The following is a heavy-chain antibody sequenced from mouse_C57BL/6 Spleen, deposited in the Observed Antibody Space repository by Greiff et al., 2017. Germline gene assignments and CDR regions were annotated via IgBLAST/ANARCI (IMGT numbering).Heavy chain of an antibody. V-gene: IGHV1-59*01. Sequence: QVQLQQPGAELVRPGTSVKLSCKASGYTFTSYWMHWVKQRPGQGLEWIGVIDPSDSYTNYNQKFKGKATLTVDTSSSTPYMQLSSLTSEDSAVYCGARRETTVGGYFDVWGTGTTVTVSS. CDR1: GYTFTSYW. CDR3: ARRETTVGGYFDV. J-gene: IGHJ1*03. D-gene: IGHD1-1*01. CDR2: IDPSDSYT.